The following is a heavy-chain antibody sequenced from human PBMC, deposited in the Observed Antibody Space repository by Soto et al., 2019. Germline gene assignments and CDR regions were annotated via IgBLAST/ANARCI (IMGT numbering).Heavy chain of an antibody. Sequence: QVQLVESGGGVVQPGRSLRLSCAASGFTFSSYAMHWVRQAPGKGLEWVAVISYDGSNKYYADSVKGRFTISRDNSKNTLYLQMNSLRAEDTAVYYCARAGYYDISNAFDIWGQGTMVTVSS. CDR1: GFTFSSYA. CDR2: ISYDGSNK. CDR3: ARAGYYDISNAFDI. J-gene: IGHJ3*02. D-gene: IGHD3-9*01. V-gene: IGHV3-30-3*01.